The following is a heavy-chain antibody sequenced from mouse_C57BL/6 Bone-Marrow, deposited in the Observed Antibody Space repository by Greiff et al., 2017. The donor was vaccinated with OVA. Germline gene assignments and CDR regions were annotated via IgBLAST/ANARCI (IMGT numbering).Heavy chain of an antibody. D-gene: IGHD2-5*01. V-gene: IGHV6-3*01. J-gene: IGHJ4*01. Sequence: EVQVVESGGGLVQPGGSMKLSCVASGFTFSNYWMNWVRQSPEKGLEWVAQIRLKSDNYATHYAESVKGRFTISRDDSKSSVYLQMNNLRAEDTGIYYCTAYYSNYDYAMDYWGQGTSVTVSS. CDR2: IRLKSDNYAT. CDR3: TAYYSNYDYAMDY. CDR1: GFTFSNYW.